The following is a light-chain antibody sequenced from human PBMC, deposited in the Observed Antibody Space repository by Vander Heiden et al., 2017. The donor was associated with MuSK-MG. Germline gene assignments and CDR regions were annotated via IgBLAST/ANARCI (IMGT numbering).Light chain of an antibody. Sequence: SSELTQPPSVSVSPAQTASIPCPGDQLGDQYGCWSQQKPGYSPGLVSYQDSKLPSGILERFSGSNSGNTATLTIRGTQAMDEADYYCQAWDSSTVVFGGGTKLTVL. CDR2: QDS. CDR1: QLGDQY. CDR3: QAWDSSTVV. J-gene: IGLJ2*01. V-gene: IGLV3-1*01.